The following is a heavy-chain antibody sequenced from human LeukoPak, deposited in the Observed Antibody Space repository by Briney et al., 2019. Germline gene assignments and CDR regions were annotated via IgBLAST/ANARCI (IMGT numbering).Heavy chain of an antibody. CDR1: GGSFSDYY. D-gene: IGHD3-16*02. CDR3: ASDQVVIITFGGVIEQRYYGMDV. Sequence: PSETLSFTCAVYGGSFSDYYWSWIRQPPGKGLEWIGEINHSGSTNYNPSLKRRVTISVDTSKNQLSLKLSSVTAADTAVYYCASDQVVIITFGGVIEQRYYGMDVWGQGTTVTVSS. J-gene: IGHJ6*02. V-gene: IGHV4-34*01. CDR2: INHSGST.